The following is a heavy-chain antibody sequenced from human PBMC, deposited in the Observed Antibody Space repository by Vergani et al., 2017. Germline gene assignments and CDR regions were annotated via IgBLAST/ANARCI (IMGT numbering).Heavy chain of an antibody. CDR1: GGSFSGYY. V-gene: IGHV4-34*01. CDR3: ARGRLAARLRGRFNWFDP. CDR2: INHSGST. D-gene: IGHD6-6*01. J-gene: IGHJ5*02. Sequence: QVQLQQWGAGLLKPSETLSLTCAVYGGSFSGYYWSWIRQPPGKGLEWIGEINHSGSTNYNPSLKSRVTISVDTSKNQFSLKLSSVTAADTAVYYCARGRLAARLRGRFNWFDPWGQGTLVTVSS.